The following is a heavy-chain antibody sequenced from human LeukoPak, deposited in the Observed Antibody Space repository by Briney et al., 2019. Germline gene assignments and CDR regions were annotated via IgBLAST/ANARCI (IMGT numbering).Heavy chain of an antibody. V-gene: IGHV3-30*04. CDR2: ISYDGSNK. J-gene: IGHJ4*02. CDR1: GFTFSSYA. D-gene: IGHD2-21*01. CDR3: ARDYSLFDY. Sequence: GGSLRLSCAASGFTFSSYAMHWVRQAPGKGLEWVAVISYDGSNKYYADSVKGRFTISRDNSKNTLYLQMNSLRAEDTAVYYCARDYSLFDYWGQGTLVTVSS.